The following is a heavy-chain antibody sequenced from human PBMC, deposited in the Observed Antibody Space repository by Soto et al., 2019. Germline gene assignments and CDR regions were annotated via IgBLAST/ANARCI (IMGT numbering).Heavy chain of an antibody. CDR2: IYPGDSDT. J-gene: IGHJ5*02. CDR3: ARGGGPPGYCSGGSCYNDLAWFDP. CDR1: GYSFTSYW. V-gene: IGHV5-51*03. Sequence: EVQLVQSGAEVKKPGESLKISCKGSGYSFTSYWIGWVRQMPGKGLEWMGIIYPGDSDTRYSPSFQGQVTISADKSISTAYLQWSSLKASDTAMYYCARGGGPPGYCSGGSCYNDLAWFDPWGQGTLVTVSS. D-gene: IGHD2-15*01.